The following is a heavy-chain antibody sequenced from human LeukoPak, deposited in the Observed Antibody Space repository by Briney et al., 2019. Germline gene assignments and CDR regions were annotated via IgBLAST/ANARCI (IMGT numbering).Heavy chain of an antibody. J-gene: IGHJ6*02. CDR3: ARLSALYYYYYYGMDV. V-gene: IGHV3-48*03. CDR1: PFTFSSYE. CDR2: ISSSGSTI. Sequence: GGSPRLSCAASPFTFSSYEMNWVRQAPGEGLEWVSYISSSGSTIYYADSVKGRFTISRDNAKNSLYLQMNSLRAEDTAVYYCARLSALYYYYYYGMDVWGQGTTVTVSS.